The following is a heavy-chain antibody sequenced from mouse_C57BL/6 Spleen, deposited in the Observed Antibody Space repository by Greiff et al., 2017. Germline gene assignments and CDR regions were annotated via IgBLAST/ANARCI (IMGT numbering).Heavy chain of an antibody. CDR2: INPSSGYT. CDR3: AILMVTTDYAMDY. V-gene: IGHV1-7*01. Sequence: VQLQQSGAELAKPGASVKLSCKASGYTFTSYWMYWVKQRPGQGLEWIGYINPSSGYTKYNQKFKDKVTLTADKSSSTAYRQLSSLTSEDSAVYYCAILMVTTDYAMDYWGQGTSVTVSS. J-gene: IGHJ4*01. CDR1: GYTFTSYW. D-gene: IGHD2-2*01.